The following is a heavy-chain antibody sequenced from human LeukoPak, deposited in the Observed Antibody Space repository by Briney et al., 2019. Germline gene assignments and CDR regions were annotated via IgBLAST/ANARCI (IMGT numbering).Heavy chain of an antibody. V-gene: IGHV3-7*01. CDR1: GFTFSSYW. D-gene: IGHD6-19*01. CDR3: ARGKWLAPLFYFDF. Sequence: GGSLRLSCAASGFTFSSYWMSWVRQAPGKGLEWVANIKQDGSEQYYVDSVKGRFTISRDSAKNSLYLQMNSLRAEDTAVYYCARGKWLAPLFYFDFWGQGTVVSVSA. CDR2: IKQDGSEQ. J-gene: IGHJ4*02.